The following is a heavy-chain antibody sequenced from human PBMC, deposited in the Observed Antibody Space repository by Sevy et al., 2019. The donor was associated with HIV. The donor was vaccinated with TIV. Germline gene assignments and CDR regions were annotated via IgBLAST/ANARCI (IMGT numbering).Heavy chain of an antibody. J-gene: IGHJ3*02. CDR3: AREVIAAAGRPRAFDI. Sequence: SETLSLTCTVSGGSVSSGSYYWSWIRQPPGKGLEWIGYIYYSGSTNYNPSLKSRVTLSVDTSKNQFSLKLSSVTTADTAVYYCAREVIAAAGRPRAFDIWGQGTMVTVSS. V-gene: IGHV4-61*01. CDR2: IYYSGST. D-gene: IGHD6-13*01. CDR1: GGSVSSGSYY.